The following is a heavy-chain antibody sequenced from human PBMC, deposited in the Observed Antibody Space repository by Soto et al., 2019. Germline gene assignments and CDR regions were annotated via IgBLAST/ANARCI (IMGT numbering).Heavy chain of an antibody. CDR1: GYTFTSYA. V-gene: IGHV1-3*05. Sequence: QVQLVQSGAEEKKPGASVKVSCKASGYTFTSYAMHWVRQAPGQRLEWMGWINAGNGNTKYSQKFQGRVTITRDTSASTAYMELSSLRSEDTAVYYCARSITMVRGGIPHYWGQGTLVTVSS. D-gene: IGHD3-10*01. J-gene: IGHJ4*02. CDR3: ARSITMVRGGIPHY. CDR2: INAGNGNT.